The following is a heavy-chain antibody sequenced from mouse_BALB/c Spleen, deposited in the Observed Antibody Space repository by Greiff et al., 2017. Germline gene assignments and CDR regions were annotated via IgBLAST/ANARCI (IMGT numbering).Heavy chain of an antibody. CDR2: IWAGGST. J-gene: IGHJ2*01. Sequence: VQVVESGPGLVAPSQSLSITCTVSGFSLTSYGVHWVRQPPGKGLEWLGVIWAGGSTNYNSALMSRLSISKDNSKSQVFLKMNSLQTDDTAMYYCARETMINYYFDYWGQGTTLTVSS. CDR3: ARETMINYYFDY. CDR1: GFSLTSYG. D-gene: IGHD2-4*01. V-gene: IGHV2-9*02.